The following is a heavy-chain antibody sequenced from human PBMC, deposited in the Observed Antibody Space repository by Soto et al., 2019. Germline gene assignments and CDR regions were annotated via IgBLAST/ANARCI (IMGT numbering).Heavy chain of an antibody. CDR2: ISGSGGST. Sequence: EVQLLESGGGLVQPGGSLRLSCAASGFALNTYGMSWVRQAPGKGLEWVSAISGSGGSTYYADSVKGRFTISRDNSKNTLYLQMNSLRAEDTAVYYCAKAPGSYYGDFWGQGALVTVSS. D-gene: IGHD4-4*01. CDR3: AKAPGSYYGDF. V-gene: IGHV3-23*01. J-gene: IGHJ4*02. CDR1: GFALNTYG.